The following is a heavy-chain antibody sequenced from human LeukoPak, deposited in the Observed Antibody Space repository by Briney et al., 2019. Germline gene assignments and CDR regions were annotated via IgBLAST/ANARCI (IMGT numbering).Heavy chain of an antibody. J-gene: IGHJ4*02. CDR2: ISYEGSNK. D-gene: IGHD3-22*01. CDR3: VKSLDRHYYDIHGPLSH. V-gene: IGHV3-30*18. Sequence: GGSLRLSCAASGFTFSSYWMSWVRQAPGKGLEWVAAISYEGSNKYYGDSVKGRITISRDDARNTVDLQMNSLRAEVTAVYYCVKSLDRHYYDIHGPLSHWGQGTLVTVSS. CDR1: GFTFSSYW.